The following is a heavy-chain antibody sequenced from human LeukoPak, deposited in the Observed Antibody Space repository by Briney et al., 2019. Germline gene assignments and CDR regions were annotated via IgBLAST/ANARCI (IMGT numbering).Heavy chain of an antibody. CDR1: GFTFYDYA. CDR3: ACLGSSVAGTNYYYYMDV. CDR2: IRSKDKSYAK. J-gene: IGHJ6*03. Sequence: GRSLRLSCAASGFTFYDYAMQWVPKASGKGLEGVGRIRSKDKSYAKAYAASVKGTFTISRDASKHTAYLQMNSLKTEDPAVYYCACLGSSVAGTNYYYYMDVWGKGTTVTVSS. D-gene: IGHD6-19*01. V-gene: IGHV3-73*01.